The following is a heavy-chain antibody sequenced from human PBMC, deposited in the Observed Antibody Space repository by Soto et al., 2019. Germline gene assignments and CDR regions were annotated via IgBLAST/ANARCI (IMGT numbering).Heavy chain of an antibody. J-gene: IGHJ4*02. D-gene: IGHD3-3*01. CDR3: AREGPPRFGVVPTV. CDR1: GFTFSSYG. CDR2: IWDDGSNK. V-gene: IGHV3-33*01. Sequence: QVQLVASGGGVVQPGRSLRLSCAASGFTFSSYGMHWVRQAPGKGLEWVEVIWDDGSNKYYADSVKGRFTISRDNSKNTLYLQMNSLRAEDTAVYYCAREGPPRFGVVPTVWGQGTLVTVSS.